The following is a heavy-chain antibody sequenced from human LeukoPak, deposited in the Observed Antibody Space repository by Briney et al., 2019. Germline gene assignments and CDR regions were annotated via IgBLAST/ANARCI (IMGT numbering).Heavy chain of an antibody. J-gene: IGHJ4*02. V-gene: IGHV4-34*01. CDR3: AREPAAGPYYFDY. CDR2: INHSGST. D-gene: IGHD6-13*01. CDR1: GGSFSGYY. Sequence: SETLSLTCAVYGGSFSGYYWSWLRQPPGKGLEWIGEINHSGSTNYNPSLKSRVTISVDTSKNQFSLKLSSVTAADTAVYYCAREPAAGPYYFDYWGQGTLVTVSS.